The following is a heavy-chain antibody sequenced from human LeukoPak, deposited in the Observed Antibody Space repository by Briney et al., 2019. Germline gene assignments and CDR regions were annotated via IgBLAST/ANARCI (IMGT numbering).Heavy chain of an antibody. CDR3: AKPPPGPHCSGGNCPPTLTPFAS. Sequence: PGGTLRLSCAASGFSFGNHAMHWVRQAPGKGLEWLAVTSYDGTRQYYADFVRGRFTISRENSKNRLYLQMSSLRVEDTAVYYCAKPPPGPHCSGGNCPPTLTPFASWGKGPPVTAPS. D-gene: IGHD2-15*01. J-gene: IGHJ4*02. CDR2: TSYDGTRQ. CDR1: GFSFGNHA. V-gene: IGHV3-30*14.